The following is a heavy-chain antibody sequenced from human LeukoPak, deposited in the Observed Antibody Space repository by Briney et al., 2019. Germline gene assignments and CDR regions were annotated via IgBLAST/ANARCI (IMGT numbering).Heavy chain of an antibody. D-gene: IGHD6-6*01. CDR1: GFTFNSHA. J-gene: IGHJ5*02. V-gene: IGHV3-23*01. CDR3: AKGKGYSSSSSDH. Sequence: GGSLRLSCAASGFTFNSHAMNWVRQAPGKGLKWVSAISGSDGSTYYADSVKGRFTISRDNSKNTLYLRMNSLRAEDTAVYHCAKGKGYSSSSSDHWGQGTLVTVSS. CDR2: ISGSDGST.